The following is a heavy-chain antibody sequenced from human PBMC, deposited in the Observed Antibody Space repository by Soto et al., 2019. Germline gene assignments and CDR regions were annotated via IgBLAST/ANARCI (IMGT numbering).Heavy chain of an antibody. CDR2: IYYSGST. V-gene: IGHV4-31*03. CDR3: ARSGYSYGPNPLLY. Sequence: QVQLQESGPGLVKPSQTLSLTCTVSGGSISSGGYYWSWIRQHPGKGLEWIGYIYYSGSTYYNPSLKSRVTISVDTSKHQCSLKLSSVTAADTAVYYCARSGYSYGPNPLLYWGQGTLVTVSS. D-gene: IGHD5-18*01. CDR1: GGSISSGGYY. J-gene: IGHJ4*02.